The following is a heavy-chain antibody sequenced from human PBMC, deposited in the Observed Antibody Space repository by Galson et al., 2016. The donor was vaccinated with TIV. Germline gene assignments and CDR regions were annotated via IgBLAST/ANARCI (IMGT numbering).Heavy chain of an antibody. CDR3: ASDRNTAFDTYHQYYGMDV. CDR2: INPLFGTA. CDR1: GGTFSTSV. J-gene: IGHJ6*02. V-gene: IGHV1-69*13. D-gene: IGHD5-18*01. Sequence: SVKVSCKASGGTFSTSVFNWLRQAPGQGLEWMGVINPLFGTANYAQTFQGRLTITADESTSSAHMELSSLRSEDTAVYYCASDRNTAFDTYHQYYGMDVWGQGTTVTVSS.